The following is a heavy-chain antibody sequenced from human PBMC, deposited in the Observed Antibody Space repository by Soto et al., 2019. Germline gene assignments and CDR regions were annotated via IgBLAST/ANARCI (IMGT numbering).Heavy chain of an antibody. Sequence: QVQLVESGGGVVQPERSLRLSCATSGFTFSNYGVHWVRQAPGKGLEWVAVISFDGSNEYYADSVKGRFTISRDNSKNTLYLHMNRLRAEDKAVYYCANDLGSVYFGSGSPIDYWGQGTLVTVSS. V-gene: IGHV3-30*18. CDR3: ANDLGSVYFGSGSPIDY. J-gene: IGHJ4*02. D-gene: IGHD3-10*01. CDR1: GFTFSNYG. CDR2: ISFDGSNE.